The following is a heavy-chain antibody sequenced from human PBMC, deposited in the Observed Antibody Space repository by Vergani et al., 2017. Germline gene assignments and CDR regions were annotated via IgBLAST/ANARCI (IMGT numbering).Heavy chain of an antibody. D-gene: IGHD2-2*02. CDR1: GGSFSGYY. Sequence: QVQLQQWCAGLLKPSETLSLTFAVYGGSFSGYYWSWIRQPPGKGLEWIGEINHSGSTNYNPSLKSRVTISVDTSKNQFSLKLSSVTAADTAVYYCARAAILGWYYYYYMDVWGKGTTVTVSS. V-gene: IGHV4-34*01. J-gene: IGHJ6*03. CDR2: INHSGST. CDR3: ARAAILGWYYYYYMDV.